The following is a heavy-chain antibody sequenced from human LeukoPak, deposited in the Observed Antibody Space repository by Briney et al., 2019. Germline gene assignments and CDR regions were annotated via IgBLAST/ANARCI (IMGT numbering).Heavy chain of an antibody. Sequence: SETLSLTCTVSGGSISIYYWSWIRQPPGKGLEWIGYVYNSENTNYNPSLKSRATISADTSKNQFSLKLNSVTTADTAVYYCARLRGEYDYWGQGTLVTVSS. CDR1: GGSISIYY. D-gene: IGHD3-10*01. CDR2: VYNSENT. V-gene: IGHV4-59*01. J-gene: IGHJ4*02. CDR3: ARLRGEYDY.